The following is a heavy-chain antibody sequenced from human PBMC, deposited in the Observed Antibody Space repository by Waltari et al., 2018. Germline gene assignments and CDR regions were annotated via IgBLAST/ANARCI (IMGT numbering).Heavy chain of an antibody. CDR3: ARDLKSNGWFSLFDY. Sequence: QVQLVESGGGVVQPGRSLRLSCAASGFTFSSYAMHWVRQAPGKGLEWVSVISYDGSNKYYADSVKGRFTISRDNSKNTLYLQVNSLRAEDTAMYYCARDLKSNGWFSLFDYWGQGTLVTVSS. CDR1: GFTFSSYA. CDR2: ISYDGSNK. J-gene: IGHJ4*02. D-gene: IGHD6-19*01. V-gene: IGHV3-30*01.